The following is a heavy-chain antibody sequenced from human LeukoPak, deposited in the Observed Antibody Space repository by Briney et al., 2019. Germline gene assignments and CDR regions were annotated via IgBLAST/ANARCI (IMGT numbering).Heavy chain of an antibody. Sequence: GGSLRLSCAVSGLTVSNNYMSWVRQAPGKGLEWVSVIYSGGSTYYADSVKGRFTISRDNAKNTLDLQMNSLRAEDTAVYYCAKTRDSRAYWYFDLWGRGTLVTVSS. D-gene: IGHD1-14*01. CDR1: GLTVSNNY. CDR3: AKTRDSRAYWYFDL. CDR2: IYSGGST. V-gene: IGHV3-53*01. J-gene: IGHJ2*01.